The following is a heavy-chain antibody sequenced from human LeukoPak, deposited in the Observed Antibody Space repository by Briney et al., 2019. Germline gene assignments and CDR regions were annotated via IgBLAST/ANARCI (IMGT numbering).Heavy chain of an antibody. V-gene: IGHV1-24*01. Sequence: ASVKVSSKVSGYTLTELSMHWVRQAPGKGLEWMGGFDPEDGETIYAQKFQGRVTMTEDTSTDTAYMELSSLRSEDTAVYYCATTYYDSSGYYPTYYFDYWGQGTLVTVSS. CDR2: FDPEDGET. D-gene: IGHD3-22*01. J-gene: IGHJ4*02. CDR1: GYTLTELS. CDR3: ATTYYDSSGYYPTYYFDY.